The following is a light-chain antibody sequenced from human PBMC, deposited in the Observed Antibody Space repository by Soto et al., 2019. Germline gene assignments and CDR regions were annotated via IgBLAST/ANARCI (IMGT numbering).Light chain of an antibody. CDR2: DVS. Sequence: IVLTQSPATLSLSPGERATLSCRASQSVSTYLAWYQQKSGQAPRLLIYDVSKRATGIPPRFSGSGAGTDFTLTISSLEPEDSATYYCQQRRSSLTFGGETKVEIK. J-gene: IGKJ4*01. CDR1: QSVSTY. CDR3: QQRRSSLT. V-gene: IGKV3-11*01.